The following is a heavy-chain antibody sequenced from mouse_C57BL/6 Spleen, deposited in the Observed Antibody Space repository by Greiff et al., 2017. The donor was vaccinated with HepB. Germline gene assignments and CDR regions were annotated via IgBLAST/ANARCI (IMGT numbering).Heavy chain of an antibody. J-gene: IGHJ4*01. D-gene: IGHD2-4*01. CDR2: IDPSDSET. Sequence: QVQLQQPGAELVRPGSSVKLSCKASGYTFTSYWMHWVKQRPIQGLEWIGNIDPSDSETHYNQRFKDKATLTVDKSSSTAYMQLSSLTSEDSAVYYCARSRYDYGYAMDYWGQGTSVTVSS. CDR1: GYTFTSYW. CDR3: ARSRYDYGYAMDY. V-gene: IGHV1-52*01.